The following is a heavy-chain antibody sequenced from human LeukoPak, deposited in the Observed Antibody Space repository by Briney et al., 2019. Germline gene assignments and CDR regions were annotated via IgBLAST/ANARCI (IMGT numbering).Heavy chain of an antibody. CDR1: GFTFSSYS. CDR3: ATLDFWSGYPHLGDY. CDR2: VSSSSSYI. Sequence: SGGSLRLSCAASGFTFSSYSMTWVRQAPGKGLEWVSSVSSSSSYIYYADSVKGRFTISRDNAKNSLYLQMNSLRAEDTAVYYCATLDFWSGYPHLGDYWGQGTLVTVSS. J-gene: IGHJ4*02. V-gene: IGHV3-21*01. D-gene: IGHD3-3*01.